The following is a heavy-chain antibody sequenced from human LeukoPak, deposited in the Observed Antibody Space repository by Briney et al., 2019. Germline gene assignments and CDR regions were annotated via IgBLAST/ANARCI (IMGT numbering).Heavy chain of an antibody. D-gene: IGHD2-2*01. V-gene: IGHV4-38-2*02. J-gene: IGHJ6*03. CDR1: GYSISSGYY. CDR2: IYHSGST. Sequence: PSETLSLTCTVSGYSISSGYYWGWIRPPPGKGLEWIGIIYHSGSTYYNPSLKSRVTISVETAKNQFSLKLSSVTAADTAVYYCAGVVGSSTPLSMDVWGKGTTVTVSS. CDR3: AGVVGSSTPLSMDV.